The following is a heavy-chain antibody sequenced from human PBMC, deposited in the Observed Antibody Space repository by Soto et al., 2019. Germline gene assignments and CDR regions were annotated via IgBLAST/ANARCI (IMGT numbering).Heavy chain of an antibody. CDR2: IIPILGIA. Sequence: QVQLVQSGAEVKKPGSSVKVSCKASGGTFSSYTISWVRQAPGQGLEWMGRIIPILGIANYAQKFQGRVTIPADKSTSTAYMEMSSLRSEDTAVYYCARGGGMVRGGPYGMDVWGQGTTVTVSS. J-gene: IGHJ6*02. CDR1: GGTFSSYT. V-gene: IGHV1-69*02. CDR3: ARGGGMVRGGPYGMDV. D-gene: IGHD3-10*01.